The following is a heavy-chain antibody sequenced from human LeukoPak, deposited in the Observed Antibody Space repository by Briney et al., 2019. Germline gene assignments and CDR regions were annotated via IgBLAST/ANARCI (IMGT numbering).Heavy chain of an antibody. CDR2: NSGST. D-gene: IGHD3-10*01. CDR1: SGSISSTNC. V-gene: IGHV4-4*02. J-gene: IGHJ3*02. CDR3: ARWRVHAFDI. Sequence: PSGTLSLTCAVSSGSISSTNCWTWVRQPPGKGLEWIGSNSGSTYYNPSLKSRVTISEDTSKNQFSLKLSSVTATDTAVYYCARWRVHAFDIWGQGTMVTISS.